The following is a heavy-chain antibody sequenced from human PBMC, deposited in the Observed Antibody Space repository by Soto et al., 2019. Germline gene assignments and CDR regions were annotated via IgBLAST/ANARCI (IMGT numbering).Heavy chain of an antibody. CDR1: GYSFAGYW. CDR2: IDPSDSQT. CDR3: ARLRGSARFLEWPPYFDY. V-gene: IGHV5-10-1*01. J-gene: IGHJ4*02. Sequence: PGESLKISCKGSGYSFAGYWITWVRQKPGKGLEWMGRIDPSDSQTYYSPSFRGHVTISVTKSITTVFLQWSSLRASDTAMYYCARLRGSARFLEWPPYFDYWGQGNLVT. D-gene: IGHD3-3*01.